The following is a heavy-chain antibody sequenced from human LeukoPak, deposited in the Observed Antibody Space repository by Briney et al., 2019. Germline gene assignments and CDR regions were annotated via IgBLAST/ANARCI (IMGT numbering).Heavy chain of an antibody. J-gene: IGHJ6*03. CDR2: ISAYNGNT. CDR1: GYTFTSYG. V-gene: IGHV1-18*01. CDR3: ARVVSGGSSFYMDV. D-gene: IGHD6-6*01. Sequence: GASVKVSCKASGYTFTSYGTSWVRRAPGQGLEWMGWISAYNGNTNYAQKLQGRVTMTTDTSTSTAYMELRSLRSDDTAVYYCARVVSGGSSFYMDVWGKGTTVTVSS.